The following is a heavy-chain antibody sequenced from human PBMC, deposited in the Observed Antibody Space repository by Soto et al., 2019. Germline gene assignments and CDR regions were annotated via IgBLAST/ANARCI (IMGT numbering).Heavy chain of an antibody. CDR3: AREPNPSSGWYGGGGFDT. D-gene: IGHD6-19*01. J-gene: IGHJ5*02. Sequence: QVQMVESGGGVVQPGRSLRLSCAASGFTFSSYAMHWVRQAPGKGLEWVAVISYDGSNKYYADSVKGLFTISRDNSKHTLYLQMNSLRAEDTAVHYCAREPNPSSGWYGGGGFDTWGQRTLVTVSS. CDR2: ISYDGSNK. V-gene: IGHV3-30-3*01. CDR1: GFTFSSYA.